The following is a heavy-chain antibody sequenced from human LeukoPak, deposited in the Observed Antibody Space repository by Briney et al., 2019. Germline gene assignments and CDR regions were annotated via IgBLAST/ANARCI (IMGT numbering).Heavy chain of an antibody. V-gene: IGHV4-59*12. CDR1: GGSISTYY. J-gene: IGHJ6*02. CDR2: IYYSGNT. Sequence: SETLSLTCTVSGGSISTYYWSWIRQPPGKGLEWIGYIYYSGNTNYNPSLKSRVIISVDTSKNQFSLKLSSVTAADTAVYYCARDTYYYDSSDFYYYYGMDVWGQGTTVTVSS. CDR3: ARDTYYYDSSDFYYYYGMDV. D-gene: IGHD3-22*01.